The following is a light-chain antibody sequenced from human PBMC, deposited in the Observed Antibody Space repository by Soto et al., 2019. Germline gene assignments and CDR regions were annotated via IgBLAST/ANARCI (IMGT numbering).Light chain of an antibody. Sequence: EIVLTQSSGILSLSPGERATLSCRASQNVGKNFLTWYQQKPGQAPRLLVYGASTRATGIPDRFVGSGSGTDFTLTISRLEPEDFAVYFCLQSASSPRTFGQGTTVEIK. CDR3: LQSASSPRT. V-gene: IGKV3-20*01. CDR2: GAS. CDR1: QNVGKNF. J-gene: IGKJ1*01.